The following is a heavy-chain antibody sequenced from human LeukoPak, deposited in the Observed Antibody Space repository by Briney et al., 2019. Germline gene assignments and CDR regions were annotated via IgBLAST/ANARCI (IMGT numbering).Heavy chain of an antibody. V-gene: IGHV3-48*04. D-gene: IGHD5-12*01. CDR2: IDSSSSTI. CDR3: AKNLAKVATPYRMFDP. Sequence: GGSLRLSCEASGFIFSDYNMNWVRQAPGKGLEWLSFIDSSSSTIYYADSVKGRFAISRDNAKNTLYLQMNSLRAEDTAVYYCAKNLAKVATPYRMFDPWGQGTLVTVSS. J-gene: IGHJ5*02. CDR1: GFIFSDYN.